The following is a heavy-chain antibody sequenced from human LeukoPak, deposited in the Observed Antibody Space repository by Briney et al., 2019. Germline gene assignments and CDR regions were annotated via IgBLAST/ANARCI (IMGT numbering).Heavy chain of an antibody. Sequence: ASVKVSCKVSGYTLTELSMHWVRQAPGKGLEWMGGFDPEDGETIYAQKFQGWVTMTRDTSISTAYMELSRLRSDDTAVYYCASSRRSDAFDIWGQGAMVTVSS. J-gene: IGHJ3*02. CDR2: FDPEDGET. CDR3: ASSRRSDAFDI. V-gene: IGHV1-24*01. CDR1: GYTLTELS. D-gene: IGHD3-16*02.